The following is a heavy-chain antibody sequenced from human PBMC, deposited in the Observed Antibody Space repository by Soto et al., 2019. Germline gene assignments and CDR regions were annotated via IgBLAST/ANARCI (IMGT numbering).Heavy chain of an antibody. D-gene: IGHD3-10*01. CDR3: ARDLGSRSYVDFYDGMDV. J-gene: IGHJ6*02. Sequence: QVQLVESGGGVVQPGRSLRLYCAASGFTFSSYGIHWVRQAPGRGLEWVAVMSDDGSIQYCADSVKGRFTISRDNSKNTLYLQMNSLRPEDPAVYYCARDLGSRSYVDFYDGMDVWGQGTTVIVSS. CDR1: GFTFSSYG. CDR2: MSDDGSIQ. V-gene: IGHV3-30*03.